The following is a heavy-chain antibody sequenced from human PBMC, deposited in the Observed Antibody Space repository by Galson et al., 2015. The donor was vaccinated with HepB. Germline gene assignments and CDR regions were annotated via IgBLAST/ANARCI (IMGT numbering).Heavy chain of an antibody. V-gene: IGHV3-53*04. CDR1: GFTVSSNY. CDR3: ARGANRGASELDY. J-gene: IGHJ4*02. D-gene: IGHD1-14*01. Sequence: LRLSCAVSGFTVSSNYMSWVRQAPGKGLEWVSLIYSGGSTFYADSVKGRFTISRHNSKNTLYLQMNTLRVEDTAVYYCARGANRGASELDYWGQGTLVTVSS. CDR2: IYSGGST.